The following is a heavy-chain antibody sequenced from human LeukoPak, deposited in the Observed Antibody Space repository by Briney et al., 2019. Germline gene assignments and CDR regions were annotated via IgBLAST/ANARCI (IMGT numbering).Heavy chain of an antibody. Sequence: GASVKVSCKASGYTFTGYYMHWVRQAPGQGLEWMGRINPNSGGTNYAQKFQGRVTMTRNTSISTAYMELSSLRSEDTAVYYCARGPPGRPDYWGQGTLVTVSS. V-gene: IGHV1-2*06. CDR3: ARGPPGRPDY. CDR1: GYTFTGYY. J-gene: IGHJ4*02. CDR2: INPNSGGT.